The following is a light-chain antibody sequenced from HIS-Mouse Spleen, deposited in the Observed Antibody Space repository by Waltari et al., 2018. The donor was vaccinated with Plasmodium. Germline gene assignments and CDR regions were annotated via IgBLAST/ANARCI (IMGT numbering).Light chain of an antibody. CDR3: CSYAGSRV. V-gene: IGLV2-23*01. Sequence: QSALTQPASVSGSPGPSITISCTGTSRDVGRYTLVSWYQQHPGKAPKLMIYEGSKRPSGVSNRFSGSKSGNTASLTISGLQAEDEADYYCCSYAGSRVFGGGTKLTVL. CDR2: EGS. CDR1: SRDVGRYTL. J-gene: IGLJ2*01.